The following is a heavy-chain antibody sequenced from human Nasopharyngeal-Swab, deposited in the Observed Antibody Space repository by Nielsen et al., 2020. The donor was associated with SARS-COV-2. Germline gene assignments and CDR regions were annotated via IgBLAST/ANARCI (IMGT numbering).Heavy chain of an antibody. D-gene: IGHD2-2*02. J-gene: IGHJ4*02. Sequence: LKISCEASGFIFSDYGMHWVRQAPCKGLEWLAFIRYDGRSKYHADSVRGRFTISRDKSKNTLYLQMNSLRGDDTAVYYCAKDRYMSGGYFDFWGQGAQVTVSS. V-gene: IGHV3-30*02. CDR3: AKDRYMSGGYFDF. CDR2: IRYDGRSK. CDR1: GFIFSDYG.